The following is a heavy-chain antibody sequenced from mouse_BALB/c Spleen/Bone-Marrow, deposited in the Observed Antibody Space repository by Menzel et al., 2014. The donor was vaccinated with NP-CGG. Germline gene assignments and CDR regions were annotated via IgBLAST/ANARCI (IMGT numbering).Heavy chain of an antibody. CDR2: IYPSDSYT. V-gene: IGHV1-69*02. CDR3: TRREGNYAFAY. D-gene: IGHD2-1*01. J-gene: IGHJ3*01. CDR1: GYTFTSYW. Sequence: QVQLQQPGAELVRPGASVKLSCKASGYTFTSYWINWVKQRPGQGLEWIGNIYPSDSYTNYNQKFKDKATLTVDKSSSTAYMQLSSPTSEDSAVYYCTRREGNYAFAYWGQGTLATISA.